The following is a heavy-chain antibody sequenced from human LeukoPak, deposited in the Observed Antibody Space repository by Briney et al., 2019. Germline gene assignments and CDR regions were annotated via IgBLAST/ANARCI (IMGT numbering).Heavy chain of an antibody. D-gene: IGHD3-10*01. J-gene: IGHJ4*02. Sequence: ASVKVSCKASGYTFTSYGVSWVRQAPGQGLEWMGWISAYNGNTNYAQKLQGRVTMTTDTSTSTAYMELRSLRSDDTAVYYCASGVVSGSYYQGNHFDYWGQGTLVTVSS. CDR2: ISAYNGNT. V-gene: IGHV1-18*01. CDR1: GYTFTSYG. CDR3: ASGVVSGSYYQGNHFDY.